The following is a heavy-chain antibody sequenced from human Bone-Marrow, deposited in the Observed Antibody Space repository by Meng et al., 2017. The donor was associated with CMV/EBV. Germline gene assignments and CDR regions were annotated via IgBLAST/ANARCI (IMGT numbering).Heavy chain of an antibody. CDR2: ISSSSSYI. V-gene: IGHV3-21*01. Sequence: GGSLRLSCAASGFTFSSYSMNWVRQAPGKGLEWVSSISSSSSYIYYADSVKGRFTISRDNAKNSLYLQMNSLRAEDTAVYYCARDRWHVYYFDYWGQGTLVTSSS. J-gene: IGHJ4*02. D-gene: IGHD4-23*01. CDR1: GFTFSSYS. CDR3: ARDRWHVYYFDY.